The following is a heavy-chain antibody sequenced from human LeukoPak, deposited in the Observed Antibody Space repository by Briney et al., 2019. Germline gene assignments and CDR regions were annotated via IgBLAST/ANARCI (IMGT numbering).Heavy chain of an antibody. V-gene: IGHV4-4*07. J-gene: IGHJ4*02. D-gene: IGHD5-18*01. CDR1: GGSIINYY. Sequence: PSETLSLTCTVSGGSIINYYWSWIRQPAGKGLEWIGRIYTRGTTNYNPSLKSRVTISVDTSKNQFSLKLSSATAADTAVYYCARHIPSPVTAMVPTRVDYFDYWGQGILVTVSS. CDR2: IYTRGTT. CDR3: ARHIPSPVTAMVPTRVDYFDY.